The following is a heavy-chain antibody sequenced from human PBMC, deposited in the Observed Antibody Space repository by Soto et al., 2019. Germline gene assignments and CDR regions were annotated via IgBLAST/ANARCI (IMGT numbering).Heavy chain of an antibody. J-gene: IGHJ4*02. CDR2: INGVGKTR. V-gene: IGHV3-74*01. CDR1: GFTFDGYW. CDR3: TRGGYSYDSSGAFDY. Sequence: EVQLVESGGGLVQPGGSLGLSCTASGFTFDGYWMHWVRQGPGKGLVWVSRINGVGKTRDYADSVKGRFTISRDNAKNTLFLQMNSLRADDTAFYYCTRGGYSYDSSGAFDYWGLGTLVTVSS. D-gene: IGHD3-22*01.